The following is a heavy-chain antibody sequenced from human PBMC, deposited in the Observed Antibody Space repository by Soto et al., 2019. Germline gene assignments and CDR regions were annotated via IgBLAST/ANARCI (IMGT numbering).Heavy chain of an antibody. J-gene: IGHJ6*02. Sequence: GASVKVSCKASGYTFTSYGISWVRQAPGQGLEWMGWISAYNGNTNYAQKLQGRVTMTTDTSTSTAYMELRSLRSDDTAVYYCARDPGYYDSSGYYSTAYYYYYYGMDVWGQGTTVTVSS. V-gene: IGHV1-18*01. CDR2: ISAYNGNT. CDR3: ARDPGYYDSSGYYSTAYYYYYYGMDV. D-gene: IGHD3-22*01. CDR1: GYTFTSYG.